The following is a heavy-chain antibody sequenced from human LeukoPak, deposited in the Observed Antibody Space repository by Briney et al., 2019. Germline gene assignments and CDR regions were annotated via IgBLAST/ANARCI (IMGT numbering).Heavy chain of an antibody. CDR3: AKMGKTEDHYGSGRFSYYYYMDV. D-gene: IGHD3-10*01. CDR1: GFTFSSYA. J-gene: IGHJ6*03. CDR2: ISYDGSNK. V-gene: IGHV3-30*04. Sequence: PGGSLRLSCAASGFTFSSYAMHWVRQAPGKGLEWVAVISYDGSNKYYADSVKGRFTISRDNSKNTLYLQMNSLRAEDAAVYYCAKMGKTEDHYGSGRFSYYYYMDVWGKGTTVTISS.